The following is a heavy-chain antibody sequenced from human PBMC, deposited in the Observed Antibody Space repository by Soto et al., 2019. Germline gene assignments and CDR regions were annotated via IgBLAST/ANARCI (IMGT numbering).Heavy chain of an antibody. D-gene: IGHD3-22*01. V-gene: IGHV4-4*08. Sequence: QMQLQASGPGLVKPSETLSLTCNVSGASVSHGYWSWIRQPPGKALEWIGFMYFGGSFNYNPSLTSRATLSGETAKTQCPMELTSVTASDTAVYYCARSYYDSTGFAVDPWGQGTLVTVSS. CDR3: ARSYYDSTGFAVDP. J-gene: IGHJ5*02. CDR2: MYFGGSF. CDR1: GASVSHGY.